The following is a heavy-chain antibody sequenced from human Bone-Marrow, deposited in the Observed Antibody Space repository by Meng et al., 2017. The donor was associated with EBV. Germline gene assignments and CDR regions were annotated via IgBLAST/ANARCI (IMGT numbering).Heavy chain of an antibody. D-gene: IGHD3-22*01. CDR3: ARGTDYYDSSGYRNTNYYFDY. CDR1: GVSTRRGEYY. CDR2: IYHSGST. J-gene: IGHJ4*02. Sequence: QVQLQQWGAGLLKPSETLSLTCTVSGVSTRRGEYYWNWNRQPPGKGLEWIGSIYHSGSTYYQPSLKSRVTISHDSSKNQFSLRLSSVTAADTAVYYCARGTDYYDSSGYRNTNYYFDYWGQGTLVTVSS. V-gene: IGHV4-39*07.